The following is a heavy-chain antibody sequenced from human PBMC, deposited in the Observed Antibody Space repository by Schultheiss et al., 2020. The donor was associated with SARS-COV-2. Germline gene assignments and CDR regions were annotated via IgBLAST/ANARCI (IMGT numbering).Heavy chain of an antibody. J-gene: IGHJ5*01. CDR1: GGSISSGGYY. CDR3: ARHLEWFES. CDR2: THYSGST. D-gene: IGHD1-1*01. Sequence: SETLSLTCTVSGGSISSGGYYWSWIRQHPGKGLEWIGYTHYSGSTYYNPSLKRRGTISVDTSKNQFSLILSSVTAADTAVYYCARHLEWFESWGQGTQVTVSS. V-gene: IGHV4-39*01.